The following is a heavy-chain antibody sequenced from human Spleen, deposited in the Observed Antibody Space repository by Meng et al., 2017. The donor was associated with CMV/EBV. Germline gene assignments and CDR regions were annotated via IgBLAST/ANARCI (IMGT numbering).Heavy chain of an antibody. Sequence: GESLKISCAASGFTFSDYYMSWIRQAPGKGLEWVAVISYDGSNKYYADSVKGRFTISRDNSKNTLYLQMNSLRAEDTAVYYCARDFRGASAYWGQGTLVTVSS. CDR3: ARDFRGASAY. CDR1: GFTFSDYY. J-gene: IGHJ4*02. V-gene: IGHV3-30-3*01. D-gene: IGHD3-16*01. CDR2: ISYDGSNK.